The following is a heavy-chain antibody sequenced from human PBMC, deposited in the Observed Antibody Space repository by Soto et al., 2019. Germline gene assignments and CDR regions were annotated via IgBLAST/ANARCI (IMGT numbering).Heavy chain of an antibody. Sequence: EVQLLESGGGLVQPGGSLRLSCAASGFILSVYAMNWVRQAPGKGLEGVSDISGGGETHYTESVKGRFTVSRDNSRNTMYLQMNSLRVDDTAIYYCAKRARDGYNSPFDYWGQGILVTVSS. CDR3: AKRARDGYNSPFDY. D-gene: IGHD5-12*01. V-gene: IGHV3-23*01. J-gene: IGHJ4*02. CDR2: ISGGGET. CDR1: GFILSVYA.